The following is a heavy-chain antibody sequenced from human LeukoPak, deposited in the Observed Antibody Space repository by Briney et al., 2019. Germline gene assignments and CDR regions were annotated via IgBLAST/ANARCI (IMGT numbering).Heavy chain of an antibody. J-gene: IGHJ4*02. CDR3: ARAHPTGITMIVVPFDY. CDR2: INHSGST. D-gene: IGHD3-22*01. V-gene: IGHV4-34*01. Sequence: PSETLSLTCAVYGGSFSGYYWGWIRQPPGKGLKWIGEINHSGSTNYNPSLKSRVTISVDTSKNQFSLKLSSVTAADTAVYYCARAHPTGITMIVVPFDYWGQGTLVTVSS. CDR1: GGSFSGYY.